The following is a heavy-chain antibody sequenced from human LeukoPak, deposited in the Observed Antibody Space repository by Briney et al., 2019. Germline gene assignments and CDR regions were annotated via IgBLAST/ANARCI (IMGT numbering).Heavy chain of an antibody. Sequence: GGSLRLSCAASGFTFSSYWMHWVRQAPGKGLVWVSRINTDGSSTTYADSVKGRFTISRDNARNSLYLQMNSLRADDTAVYYCASHGSGTVPRWGQGTLVTVSS. J-gene: IGHJ4*02. V-gene: IGHV3-74*01. D-gene: IGHD3-10*01. CDR3: ASHGSGTVPR. CDR1: GFTFSSYW. CDR2: INTDGSST.